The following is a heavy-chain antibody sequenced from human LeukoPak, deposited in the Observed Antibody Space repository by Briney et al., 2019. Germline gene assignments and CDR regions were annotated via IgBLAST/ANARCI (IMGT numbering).Heavy chain of an antibody. CDR1: YGSISTTSFS. J-gene: IGHJ4*02. CDR3: ARLCSGTICYTHFDL. CDR2: IYYSGST. Sequence: SETLSLTCTVSYGSISTTSFSWGWIRQPPGKGLEWIGSIYYSGSTYYNPSLKSQVTMSVDTSKSQFSLNLDSVTAADTAVYYCARLCSGTICYTHFDLWGPGTLVTVSS. D-gene: IGHD2-15*01. V-gene: IGHV4-39*01.